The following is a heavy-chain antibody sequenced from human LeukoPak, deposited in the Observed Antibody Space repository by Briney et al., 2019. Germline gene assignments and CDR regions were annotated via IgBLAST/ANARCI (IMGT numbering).Heavy chain of an antibody. D-gene: IGHD2-2*01. CDR3: AKEEVPNDY. J-gene: IGHJ4*02. V-gene: IGHV3-23*01. Sequence: GGSLRLSCAVSGFSLSRNAMCWVRQAPGKGLEWVSAISLNGDSTYYADSVQGRFTISRDTSKNTLFLRMDTLRVEDTATYYCAKEEVPNDYWGQGTLVTVSS. CDR1: GFSLSRNA. CDR2: ISLNGDST.